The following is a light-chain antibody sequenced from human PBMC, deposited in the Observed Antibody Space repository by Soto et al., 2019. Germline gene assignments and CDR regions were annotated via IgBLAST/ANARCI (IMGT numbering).Light chain of an antibody. CDR1: SGHSSYT. CDR2: LYSDGSH. J-gene: IGLJ3*02. Sequence: QPVLTQSPSASASLGASVKLTCTLSSGHSSYTVAWHQQQPEKGPRFLMELYSDGSHNKGDGIPDRLSGSSSGAERYLTISRRQSGDEAYYYCQTWATGIRVFGGGTKLTVL. V-gene: IGLV4-69*01. CDR3: QTWATGIRV.